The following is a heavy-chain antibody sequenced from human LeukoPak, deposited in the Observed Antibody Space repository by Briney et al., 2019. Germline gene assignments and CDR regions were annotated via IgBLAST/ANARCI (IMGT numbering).Heavy chain of an antibody. J-gene: IGHJ4*02. D-gene: IGHD1-1*01. CDR1: GGSISSGGYY. CDR2: IYYSGST. Sequence: SETRSLTCTVSGGSISSGGYYWSWIRQHPGKGLEWIGYIYYSGSTYYNPSLKSRVTISVDTSKNQFSLKLSSVTAADTAVYYCARDPANGYFDYWGQGTLVTVSS. CDR3: ARDPANGYFDY. V-gene: IGHV4-31*03.